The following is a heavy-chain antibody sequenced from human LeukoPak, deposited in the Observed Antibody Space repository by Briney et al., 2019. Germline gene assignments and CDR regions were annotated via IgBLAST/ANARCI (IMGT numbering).Heavy chain of an antibody. CDR3: ARSTVVHFDY. V-gene: IGHV3-7*01. J-gene: IGHJ4*02. D-gene: IGHD4-23*01. Sequence: GGSLRLSCEGSGFTFSNYWMGWVRQAPGKGLQWVANIKTDGSEKYYVDSVKGRFTISRDNAKNSLYLQMNSLRAEDTAVYYCARSTVVHFDYWGQGTLVTVSS. CDR2: IKTDGSEK. CDR1: GFTFSNYW.